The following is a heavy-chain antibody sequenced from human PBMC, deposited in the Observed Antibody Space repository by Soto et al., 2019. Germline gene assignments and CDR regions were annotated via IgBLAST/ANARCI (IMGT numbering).Heavy chain of an antibody. CDR2: MNPNSGNT. D-gene: IGHD3-3*01. CDR1: GYTFKDYD. Sequence: QVQLLQSGAEVKQPGTSVRVSCRASGYTFKDYDINWVRRAPGQGLEWIGWMNPNSGNTAYARKFHDRITMTRSVSAGTAFMELNSLTPDDTAVYYCARRMTWSLWCFDLWGSGTQVTVSS. CDR3: ARRMTWSLWCFDL. J-gene: IGHJ2*01. V-gene: IGHV1-8*01.